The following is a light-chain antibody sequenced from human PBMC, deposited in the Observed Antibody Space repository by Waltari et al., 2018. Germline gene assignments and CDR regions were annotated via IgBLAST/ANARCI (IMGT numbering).Light chain of an antibody. CDR2: DAS. J-gene: IGKJ1*01. CDR3: QQYNRFSP. CDR1: EAINKW. Sequence: DTQLSQFPSTLAASVGDRLNITCRAREAINKWLAWYQQKPGKAPKVLIYDASTLQSGVPSRFSGSGSGTEFTLTIDSLQPDDFATYYCQQYNRFSPFGQGTNVEVK. V-gene: IGKV1-5*01.